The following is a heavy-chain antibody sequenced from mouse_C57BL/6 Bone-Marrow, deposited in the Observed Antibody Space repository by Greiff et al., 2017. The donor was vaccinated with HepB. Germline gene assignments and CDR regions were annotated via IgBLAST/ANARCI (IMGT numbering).Heavy chain of an antibody. D-gene: IGHD1-1*01. J-gene: IGHJ2*01. CDR1: GYTFTSYG. V-gene: IGHV1-81*01. CDR2: IYPRSGNT. Sequence: QVQLKESGAELARPGASVKLSCKASGYTFTSYGISWVKQRTGQGLEWIGEIYPRSGNTYYNEKFKGKATLTADKSSSTAYMELRSLTSEDSAVYFCARSHYGSSYGNYWGQGTTRTVSS. CDR3: ARSHYGSSYGNY.